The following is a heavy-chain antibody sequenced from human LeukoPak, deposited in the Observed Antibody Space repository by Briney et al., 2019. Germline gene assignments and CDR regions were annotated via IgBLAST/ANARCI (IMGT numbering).Heavy chain of an antibody. D-gene: IGHD6-19*01. CDR3: ARGRIAVAGTFDY. CDR2: INHSGST. V-gene: IGHV4-34*01. CDR1: GGSFIGYY. Sequence: SETLSLTCAVYGGSFIGYYWSWIRQPPGKGLEWIGEINHSGSTNYNPSLKSRVTISVDTSKNQFSLKLSSVTAADTAVYYCARGRIAVAGTFDYWGQGTLVTVSS. J-gene: IGHJ4*02.